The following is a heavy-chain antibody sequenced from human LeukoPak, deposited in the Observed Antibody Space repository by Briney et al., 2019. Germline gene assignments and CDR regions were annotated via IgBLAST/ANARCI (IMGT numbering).Heavy chain of an antibody. V-gene: IGHV4-4*07. CDR3: ALQGQSNSHLDF. CDR1: GASISSYY. D-gene: IGHD4-23*01. Sequence: SETLSLTCTVSGASISSYYWSWIRQPAGKGLEWIGRTYTSGSTNYDPSLKSRVTMSVDTSKNQFSLKLSSVTAADTAVYFCALQGQSNSHLDFWGQGTLVTVSS. CDR2: TYTSGST. J-gene: IGHJ4*02.